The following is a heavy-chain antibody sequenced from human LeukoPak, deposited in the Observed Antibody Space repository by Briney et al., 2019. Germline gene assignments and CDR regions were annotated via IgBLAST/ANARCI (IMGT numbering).Heavy chain of an antibody. D-gene: IGHD1-26*01. J-gene: IGHJ2*01. Sequence: SQTLSLTCAISGDSVSSNSAAWNWIRQSPSRGVEWVGRTYYRSKWYNDYAVSVKSRITINPDTSKNQFSLQLNSVTPEDTAVYYCARASSGGYYPDWYFDLWGRGTLVTVSS. CDR3: ARASSGGYYPDWYFDL. CDR2: TYYRSKWYN. V-gene: IGHV6-1*01. CDR1: GDSVSSNSAA.